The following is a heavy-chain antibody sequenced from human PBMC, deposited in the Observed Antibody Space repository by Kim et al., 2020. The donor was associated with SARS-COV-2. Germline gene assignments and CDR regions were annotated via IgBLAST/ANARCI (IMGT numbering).Heavy chain of an antibody. V-gene: IGHV4-59*01. D-gene: IGHD3-22*01. CDR1: GGSISNYY. J-gene: IGHJ4*02. CDR3: ARGYYSDSDGHYYRGLFDN. CDR2: IYSSGST. Sequence: SETLSLTCTVSGGSISNYYWSWIRQPPGKRLEWIGYIYSSGSTDYNPSLKSRLTMSIDTSKNQFSLKLTSVTAADTALYYCARGYYSDSDGHYYRGLFDNWGQGTLVTVSS.